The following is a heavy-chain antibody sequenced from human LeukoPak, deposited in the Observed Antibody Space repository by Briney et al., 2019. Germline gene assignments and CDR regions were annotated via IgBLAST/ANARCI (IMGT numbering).Heavy chain of an antibody. CDR1: GGSFSGYY. D-gene: IGHD5-18*01. CDR2: INHSGST. V-gene: IGHV4-34*01. CDR3: ARPRYSYGWAFDY. J-gene: IGHJ4*02. Sequence: SETLSLTCAVYGGSFSGYYWSWIRQPPGKGLEWIGEINHSGSTDYNPSLKSRVTISVDTSKNQFSLKLSSVTAADTAVYYCARPRYSYGWAFDYWGQGTLVTVSS.